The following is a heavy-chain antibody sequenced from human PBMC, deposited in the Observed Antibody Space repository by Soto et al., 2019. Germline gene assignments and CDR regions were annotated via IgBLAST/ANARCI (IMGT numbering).Heavy chain of an antibody. V-gene: IGHV1-18*04. CDR1: GYIFTTYS. J-gene: IGHJ5*02. Sequence: GASVKVSCKASGYIFTTYSIAWVRQAPGQGLEWVGWISPNNGNTNYAQNVQGRVTMTTDTSTTTAYMELRSLTSDNTAVYYCAREAFGFHSSWFGPWGQGTLVTVSS. D-gene: IGHD6-13*01. CDR3: AREAFGFHSSWFGP. CDR2: ISPNNGNT.